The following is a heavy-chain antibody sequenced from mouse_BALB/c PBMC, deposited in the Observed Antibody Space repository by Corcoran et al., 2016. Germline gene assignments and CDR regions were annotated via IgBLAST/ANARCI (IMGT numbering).Heavy chain of an antibody. CDR1: GYTFTNNG. J-gene: IGHJ4*01. Sequence: QIQLVQSGPELKKPGETVKISCKASGYTFTNNGMNWAKQAPGKDLKWMGWINTYTGESTYADDFKGRFAFSLETSASTAYLQIKNLKNEDTATYFCAREPYAMDYWGQGTSVTVSS. CDR3: AREPYAMDY. CDR2: INTYTGES. V-gene: IGHV9-3-1*01.